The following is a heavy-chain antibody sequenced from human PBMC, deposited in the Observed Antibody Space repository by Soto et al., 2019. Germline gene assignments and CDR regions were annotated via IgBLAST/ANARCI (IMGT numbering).Heavy chain of an antibody. D-gene: IGHD3-3*01. CDR1: GYSFTSYW. CDR2: IYPGDSDT. J-gene: IGHJ6*02. CDR3: ARHLDDFWSGSPVADGMDV. V-gene: IGHV5-51*01. Sequence: GESLKISCKGSGYSFTSYWIGWVRQMPGKGLEWMGIIYPGDSDTRYSPSFQGQVTISADKPISTAYLQWSSLKASDTAMYYCARHLDDFWSGSPVADGMDVWGQGTKVTVSS.